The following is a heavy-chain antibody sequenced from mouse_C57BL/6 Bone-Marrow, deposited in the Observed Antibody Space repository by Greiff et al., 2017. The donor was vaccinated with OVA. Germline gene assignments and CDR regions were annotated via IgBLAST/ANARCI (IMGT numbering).Heavy chain of an antibody. J-gene: IGHJ2*01. V-gene: IGHV1-81*01. CDR3: ARGSITTVVARGYYFDY. CDR2: IYPRSGNT. CDR1: GYTFTSYG. D-gene: IGHD1-1*01. Sequence: QLQQSGAELARPGASVKLSCKASGYTFTSYGISWVKQRTGQGLEWIGEIYPRSGNTYYNEKFKGKATLTADKSSSTAYMELRSLTSEDSAVYFCARGSITTVVARGYYFDYWGQGTTLTVSS.